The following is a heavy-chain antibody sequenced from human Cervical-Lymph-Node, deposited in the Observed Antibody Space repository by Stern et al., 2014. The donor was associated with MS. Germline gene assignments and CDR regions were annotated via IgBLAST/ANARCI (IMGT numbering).Heavy chain of an antibody. Sequence: VQLVQSGAEVKKPGASVKVSCKASGYTFTSYGISWVRQAPGQGLEWMGWISAYNGNTNYAQKLQGRVTMTTDTSTSTDYMELRSLRSDDTAVYYCARDSGYSSSWYPWYFDYWGQGTLVTVSS. CDR2: ISAYNGNT. CDR1: GYTFTSYG. V-gene: IGHV1-18*01. CDR3: ARDSGYSSSWYPWYFDY. D-gene: IGHD6-13*01. J-gene: IGHJ4*02.